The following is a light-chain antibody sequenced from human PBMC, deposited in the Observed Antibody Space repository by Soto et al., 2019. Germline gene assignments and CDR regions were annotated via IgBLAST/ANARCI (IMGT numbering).Light chain of an antibody. CDR2: QTS. J-gene: IGKJ1*01. Sequence: EIVWTQSPATLSSFPGDRVTLSCRASQYINTRLAWYQHRPGQAPRLLIYQTSLRAAGIPARFSASGSGTEFTLTISDVKPEDFALYYCHQRQSWPRTFGQGTKVDIK. V-gene: IGKV3-11*01. CDR1: QYINTR. CDR3: HQRQSWPRT.